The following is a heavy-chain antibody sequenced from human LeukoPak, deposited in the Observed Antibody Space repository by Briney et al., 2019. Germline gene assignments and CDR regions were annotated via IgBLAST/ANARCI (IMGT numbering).Heavy chain of an antibody. V-gene: IGHV4-39*02. CDR3: AREIRPGNYYYYMDV. CDR2: LYYSGST. CDR1: GGSISSSSYY. J-gene: IGHJ6*03. D-gene: IGHD1-14*01. Sequence: SETLSLTCSVSGGSISSSSYYWGWIRQPPGEGLEWIGSLYYSGSTYYNASPKSRVTISVDTYKNQFSLKLNSVTAADTAVYYCAREIRPGNYYYYMDVWGKGTTVTISS.